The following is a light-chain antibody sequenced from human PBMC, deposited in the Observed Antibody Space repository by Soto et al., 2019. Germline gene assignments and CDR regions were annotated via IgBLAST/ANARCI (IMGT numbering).Light chain of an antibody. V-gene: IGLV1-44*01. J-gene: IGLJ3*02. CDR2: SHD. CDR1: RSNVGRNS. Sequence: QSVVTQPPSASQTPGQRVTISCSGSRSNVGRNSVSGYQHVPGTAPKLLIYSHDQRPSGVPDRISASRSGTAASLAISGLRSEDEAFYYCAAWDDSLNAWVFGGGTQLTVL. CDR3: AAWDDSLNAWV.